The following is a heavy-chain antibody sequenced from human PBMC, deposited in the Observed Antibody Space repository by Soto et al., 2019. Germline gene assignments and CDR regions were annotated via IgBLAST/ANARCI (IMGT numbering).Heavy chain of an antibody. D-gene: IGHD1-1*01. Sequence: QVQLQESGPGLVKPSETLSLTCSVSDGSISGLYWTWARQPPGKGLEWIEWIYSSGTTNYNPSLKSRVTIAVDTSKNQFSLKLTSVTAADTAIYSCARLRNHYFMDAWGKGTTVTVSS. CDR3: ARLRNHYFMDA. J-gene: IGHJ6*03. CDR1: DGSISGLY. V-gene: IGHV4-59*08. CDR2: IYSSGTT.